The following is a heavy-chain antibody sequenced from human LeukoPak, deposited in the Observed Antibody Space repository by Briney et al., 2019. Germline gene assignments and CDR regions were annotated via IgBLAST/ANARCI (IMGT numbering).Heavy chain of an antibody. Sequence: PGGSLRLSCAASGFTVSSNYMSWVRQAPGKGLEWVSSISPSSSYIYYADSVNGRFTISRDNAKNSLYLQMNSLRAEDTAVYYCAKDSSGNYGVNDYWGQGTLVTVSS. CDR3: AKDSSGNYGVNDY. D-gene: IGHD4-11*01. V-gene: IGHV3-21*01. CDR2: ISPSSSYI. CDR1: GFTVSSNY. J-gene: IGHJ4*02.